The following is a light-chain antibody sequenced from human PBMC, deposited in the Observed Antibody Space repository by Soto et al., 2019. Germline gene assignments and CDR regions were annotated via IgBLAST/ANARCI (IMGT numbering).Light chain of an antibody. V-gene: IGLV2-14*01. Sequence: QSALTQPASVSGSPGQSITISCTGTSSDVGGYNYVSWYQQHPGKAPKLMIYEVSNRPSGVSNRSSGSKSGNTASLTISGLPAEDEADYYCSSYTSSSTRVFGGGTKLTVL. CDR3: SSYTSSSTRV. CDR2: EVS. J-gene: IGLJ3*02. CDR1: SSDVGGYNY.